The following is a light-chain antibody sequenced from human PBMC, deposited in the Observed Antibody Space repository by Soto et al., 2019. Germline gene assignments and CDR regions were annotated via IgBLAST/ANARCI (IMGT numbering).Light chain of an antibody. J-gene: IGKJ4*01. CDR3: QQADTFPLT. Sequence: DIQMTQSPSSVSASVGDRVTITCRASQGISSWVAWYQQKPGKAPNLLIYAASSSQSGVPSRFSGSGSGTEFPLTISSLQPEDLANYYCQQADTFPLTFGGGTKVELK. V-gene: IGKV1-12*01. CDR2: AAS. CDR1: QGISSW.